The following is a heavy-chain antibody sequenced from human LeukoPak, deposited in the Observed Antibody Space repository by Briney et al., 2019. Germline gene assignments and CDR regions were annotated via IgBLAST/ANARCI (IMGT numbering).Heavy chain of an antibody. CDR2: ISSSSSYL. CDR1: GFTFSSYS. D-gene: IGHD6-19*01. Sequence: PGGSLRLSCAASGFTFSSYSMNWVRQAPGKGLEWVSSISSSSSYLYYADSVKGRFTISRDNAKNLLYLQMNSLRAEDTAVYYCAREAVAGTIYWGQGTLVTVSS. J-gene: IGHJ4*02. CDR3: AREAVAGTIY. V-gene: IGHV3-21*01.